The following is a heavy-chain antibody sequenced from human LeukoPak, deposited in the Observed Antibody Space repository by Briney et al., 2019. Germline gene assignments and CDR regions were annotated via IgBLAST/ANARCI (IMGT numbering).Heavy chain of an antibody. V-gene: IGHV1-18*01. Sequence: ASVKVSCKASGYTFTSYGISWVRQAPGQGREWMEWISAYNGNTNYAQKLQGRVTMTTDTSTSTAYMELRSLRSDDTAVYYCARGTWTIAVAGSYAFDIWGQGTMVTVSS. J-gene: IGHJ3*02. D-gene: IGHD6-19*01. CDR1: GYTFTSYG. CDR2: ISAYNGNT. CDR3: ARGTWTIAVAGSYAFDI.